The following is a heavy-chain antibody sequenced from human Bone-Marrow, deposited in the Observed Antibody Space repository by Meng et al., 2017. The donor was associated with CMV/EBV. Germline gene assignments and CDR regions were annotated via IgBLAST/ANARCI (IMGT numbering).Heavy chain of an antibody. J-gene: IGHJ4*02. CDR2: ISSSSSYI. Sequence: GESLKISCAASGFTFSSYSMNWVRQAPGKGLEWVSSISSSSSYIYYADSVKGRFTISRDNAKNSLYLQMNSLRAEDTAVYYCARENSFSSSSDLDNWGQGTLVTVSS. V-gene: IGHV3-21*01. D-gene: IGHD6-6*01. CDR1: GFTFSSYS. CDR3: ARENSFSSSSDLDN.